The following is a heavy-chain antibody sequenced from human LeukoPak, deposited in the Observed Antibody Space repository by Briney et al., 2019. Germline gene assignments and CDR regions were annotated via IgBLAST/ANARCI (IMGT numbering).Heavy chain of an antibody. CDR2: IYSSGGT. CDR1: GGSISTYY. D-gene: IGHD6-13*01. Sequence: PSETLSLTCTVSGGSISTYYWSWLRQPPGKGLEWIGYIYSSGGTNYNPSLKSRVTISEDTSKNQISLKLKSVTAADTAVYYCARRSWYVDYWGQGTLVTVSS. V-gene: IGHV4-59*08. CDR3: ARRSWYVDY. J-gene: IGHJ4*02.